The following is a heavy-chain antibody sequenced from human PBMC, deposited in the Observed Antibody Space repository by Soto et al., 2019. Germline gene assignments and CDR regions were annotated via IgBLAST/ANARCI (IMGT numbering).Heavy chain of an antibody. J-gene: IGHJ6*02. Sequence: EVQLLESGGGLVQPGGSLRLSWAASGFTFSNYAMSWVRQAPGKGLEWVSAISLSGGTTYYADSVKGRFTISRDNSKNTLYLQMNSLGAEDTAVYYCAKDVMPTVGLDVWGQGTTVTVSS. CDR1: GFTFSNYA. CDR3: AKDVMPTVGLDV. D-gene: IGHD2-2*01. CDR2: ISLSGGTT. V-gene: IGHV3-23*01.